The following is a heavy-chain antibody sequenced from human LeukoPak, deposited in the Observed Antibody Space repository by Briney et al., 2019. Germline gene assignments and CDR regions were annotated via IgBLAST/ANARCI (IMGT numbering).Heavy chain of an antibody. CDR3: ARYCSGGSCYSLSLDY. Sequence: GASVKVSCKASGYTFTSYDINWVRRATGQGLEWMGWMNPNSGNTGYAQKFQGRVTMTRNTSISTAYMELSSLRSEDTAVYYCARYCSGGSCYSLSLDYWGQGTLVTVSS. V-gene: IGHV1-8*01. D-gene: IGHD2-15*01. CDR1: GYTFTSYD. J-gene: IGHJ4*02. CDR2: MNPNSGNT.